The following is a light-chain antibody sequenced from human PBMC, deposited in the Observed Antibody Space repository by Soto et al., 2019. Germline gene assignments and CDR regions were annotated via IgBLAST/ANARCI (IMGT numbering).Light chain of an antibody. CDR2: EGS. Sequence: QSALTQPASVSGSPGQSITISCTGTSSDVGSYNLVSWYQHHPGKAPKLMIYEGSKRPSGVSNRFSGSKSGNTASLTISGLPAEDEADYYCCSYAGSSTYVFGGGTKVTVL. CDR3: CSYAGSSTYV. CDR1: SSDVGSYNL. V-gene: IGLV2-23*01. J-gene: IGLJ2*01.